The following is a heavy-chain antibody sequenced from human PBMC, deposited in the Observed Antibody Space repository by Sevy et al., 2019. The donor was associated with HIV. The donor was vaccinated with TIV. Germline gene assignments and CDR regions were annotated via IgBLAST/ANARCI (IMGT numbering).Heavy chain of an antibody. J-gene: IGHJ6*02. CDR2: TYYRSKWYN. V-gene: IGHV6-1*01. CDR1: GDSVSSNSAA. Sequence: SQTLSLTCAISGDSVSSNSAAWNWIRQSPSRGPEWLGRTYYRSKWYNDYAVSVKSRITINPDTSNNQFSLQLNSVTPEETAVYYCARAGGGGYCSGGSCYSSYYYFYGMDVWGQGTTVTVSS. CDR3: ARAGGGGYCSGGSCYSSYYYFYGMDV. D-gene: IGHD2-15*01.